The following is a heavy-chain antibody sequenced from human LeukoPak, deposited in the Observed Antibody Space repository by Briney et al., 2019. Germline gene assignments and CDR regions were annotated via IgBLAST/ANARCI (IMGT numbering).Heavy chain of an antibody. CDR3: ARDSAGGITMVRGVMRWFDP. J-gene: IGHJ5*02. CDR1: GYTFTGYY. Sequence: SVKVSCKASGYTFTGYYMHWVRQAPGQGLEWMGGIIPIFGTANYAQKFQGRVTITADESTSTAYMELSSLRSEDTAVYYCARDSAGGITMVRGVMRWFDPWGQGTLVTVSS. D-gene: IGHD3-10*01. V-gene: IGHV1-69*13. CDR2: IIPIFGTA.